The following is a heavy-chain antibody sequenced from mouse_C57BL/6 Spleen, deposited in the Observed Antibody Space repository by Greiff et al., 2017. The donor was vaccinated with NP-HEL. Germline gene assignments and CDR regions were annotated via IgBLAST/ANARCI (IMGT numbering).Heavy chain of an antibody. Sequence: VQLQQSGPELVKPGASVKISCKASGYSFTGYYMNWVKQSPEKSLEWIGEINPSTGGTTYNQKFKAKATLTVDKSSSTAYMQLKSLTSEDSAVYYCAGGYFFFDYWGQGTTLTVSS. CDR2: INPSTGGT. CDR3: AGGYFFFDY. CDR1: GYSFTGYY. J-gene: IGHJ2*01. V-gene: IGHV1-42*01. D-gene: IGHD2-3*01.